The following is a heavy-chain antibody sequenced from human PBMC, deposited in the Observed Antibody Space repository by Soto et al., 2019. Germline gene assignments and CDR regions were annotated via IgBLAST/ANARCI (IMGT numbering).Heavy chain of an antibody. CDR2: IYYSGST. CDR1: GGSISSGDYY. J-gene: IGHJ4*02. V-gene: IGHV4-30-4*02. Sequence: SDTLSLTCTVSGGSISSGDYYWSWIRQPPGKGLEWIGYIYYSGSTYYNPSLKSRVTISVDTSKNQFSLKLSSVTAADTAVYYCARGGDYGAVFDYWGQGTLVTSPQ. CDR3: ARGGDYGAVFDY. D-gene: IGHD4-17*01.